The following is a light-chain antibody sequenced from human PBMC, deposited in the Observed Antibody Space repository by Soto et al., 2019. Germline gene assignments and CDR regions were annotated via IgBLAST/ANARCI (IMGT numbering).Light chain of an antibody. J-gene: IGKJ1*01. Sequence: DIQMTQSPSTLSGSVGDRVTITCRPSQTISSWLAWYQQKPGKAPKLLIYKASTLKSGVPSRFSGSGSWTEFTLTINSLQPDDFATYYCQHYNSYSEAFGQGTKVDIK. V-gene: IGKV1-5*03. CDR1: QTISSW. CDR3: QHYNSYSEA. CDR2: KAS.